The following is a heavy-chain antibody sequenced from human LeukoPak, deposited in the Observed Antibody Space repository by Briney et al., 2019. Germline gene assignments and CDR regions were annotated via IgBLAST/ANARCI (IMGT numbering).Heavy chain of an antibody. V-gene: IGHV4-38-2*01. CDR1: GYSLVKNYY. Sequence: PSETLSLTCAVSGYSLVKNYYWGWFRQSPGKGLEWIGRIYGRASTSYNPSLMNRVTMSVDTSKNHFSLQLTSVTAADTAVYYCARYDSRGSASTKFDYWGPGIQVTVSS. CDR2: IYGRAST. D-gene: IGHD3-3*01. CDR3: ARYDSRGSASTKFDY. J-gene: IGHJ4*02.